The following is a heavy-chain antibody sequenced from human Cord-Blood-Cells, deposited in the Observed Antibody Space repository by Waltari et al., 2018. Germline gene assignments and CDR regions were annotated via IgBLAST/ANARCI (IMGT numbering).Heavy chain of an antibody. CDR2: INPNSGGT. J-gene: IGHJ2*01. CDR3: ARGGSLGIINSLSWYFDL. V-gene: IGHV1-2*02. CDR1: GYTFTGYY. Sequence: QVQLVQSGAEVKKPGASVTVSCKASGYTFTGYYIHWVRPAPGPGLEWMGWINPNSGGTNYAQKFQGRVTMTRDTSISTAYMELSRLRSDDTAVYYCARGGSLGIINSLSWYFDLWGRGTLVTVSS. D-gene: IGHD3-16*01.